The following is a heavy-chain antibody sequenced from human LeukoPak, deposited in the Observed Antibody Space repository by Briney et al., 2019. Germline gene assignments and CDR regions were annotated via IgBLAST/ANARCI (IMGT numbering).Heavy chain of an antibody. CDR1: GGSISSYY. V-gene: IGHV4-4*09. J-gene: IGHJ5*02. D-gene: IGHD1-14*01. Sequence: SETLSLTCTVSGGSISSYYWSWIRQPPGKGLKWIGYIYTSGSTNYNPSLKSRVTISVDTSKNQFSLKLSSVTAADTAVYYCARRGLGLPAGFWFDPWGQGTLVTVSS. CDR2: IYTSGST. CDR3: ARRGLGLPAGFWFDP.